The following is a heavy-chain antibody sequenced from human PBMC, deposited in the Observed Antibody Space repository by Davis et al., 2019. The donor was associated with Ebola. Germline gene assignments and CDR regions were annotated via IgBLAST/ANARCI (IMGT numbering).Heavy chain of an antibody. CDR2: ISGSGGST. V-gene: IGHV3-23*01. CDR1: GFTFSSYA. D-gene: IGHD4-17*01. Sequence: GESLKISCAASGFTFSSYAMSWVRQAPGKGLEWVSAISGSGGSTYYADSVKGRFTISRDNSKNTLYLQMNSLRAEDTAVYYCAKGNVYGAPGAYWGQGTLVTVSS. J-gene: IGHJ4*02. CDR3: AKGNVYGAPGAY.